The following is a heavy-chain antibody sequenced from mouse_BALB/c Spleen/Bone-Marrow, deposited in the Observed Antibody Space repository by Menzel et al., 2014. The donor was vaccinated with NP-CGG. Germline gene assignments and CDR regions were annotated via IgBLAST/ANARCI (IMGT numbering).Heavy chain of an antibody. Sequence: EVKLVESGGGLVKPGGSLKLSCAASGFTFSSYAMSWVRQSPEKRLEWVAEISSGGSYTYYPDTLTGRFTISRDNAKNTLYLKKSSLRSEDTTMYYCAGDHYGCYTMDYWGQGTSVTVSS. CDR3: AGDHYGCYTMDY. CDR1: GFTFSSYA. D-gene: IGHD1-2*01. V-gene: IGHV5-9-4*01. J-gene: IGHJ4*01. CDR2: ISSGGSYT.